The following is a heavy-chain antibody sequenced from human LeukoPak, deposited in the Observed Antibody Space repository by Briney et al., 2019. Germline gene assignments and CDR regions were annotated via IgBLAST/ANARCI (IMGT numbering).Heavy chain of an antibody. CDR1: GGTFSSYA. CDR3: ARDQGVVVVVAATTYYFDY. D-gene: IGHD2-15*01. CDR2: IIPILGIA. J-gene: IGHJ4*02. Sequence: SVKVSCKASGGTFSSYAISWVRQAPGQGLEWMGRIIPILGIANYAQKFQGRVTITADKSTSTAYMELSSLRSEDTAVYYCARDQGVVVVVAATTYYFDYWGQGTLVTVSS. V-gene: IGHV1-69*04.